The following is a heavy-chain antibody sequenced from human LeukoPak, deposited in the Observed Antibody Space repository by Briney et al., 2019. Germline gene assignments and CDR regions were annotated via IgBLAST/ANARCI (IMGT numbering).Heavy chain of an antibody. CDR2: ISGSGGST. D-gene: IGHD3-22*01. CDR1: GFTFSGYA. V-gene: IGHV3-23*01. J-gene: IGHJ4*02. CDR3: AKDQDTYYYDSSGSFDY. Sequence: PGGSLRLSCAASGFTFSGYAMSWVRQAPGKGLEWVSAISGSGGSTYYADSVKGRFTISRDNSKNTLYLQMNSLRAEDTAVYYCAKDQDTYYYDSSGSFDYWGQGTLVTVSS.